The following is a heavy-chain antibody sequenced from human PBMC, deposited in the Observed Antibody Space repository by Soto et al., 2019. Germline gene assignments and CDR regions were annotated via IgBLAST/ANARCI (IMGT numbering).Heavy chain of an antibody. D-gene: IGHD2-21*02. CDR2: IYWDDDK. CDR3: VQSRCGGDCLQSYSSHSYYGLDV. Sequence: QITLKESGPTLVKPTQTLTLTCTFPGFSFSSIGEGVGWIRQPQGKALELLALIYWDDDKRYSPSLKSRLTITKDTSKNQVVLTMTNIDPVDTASYYCVQSRCGGDCLQSYSSHSYYGLDVWGQGTTVTVSS. CDR1: GFSFSSIGEG. J-gene: IGHJ6*02. V-gene: IGHV2-5*02.